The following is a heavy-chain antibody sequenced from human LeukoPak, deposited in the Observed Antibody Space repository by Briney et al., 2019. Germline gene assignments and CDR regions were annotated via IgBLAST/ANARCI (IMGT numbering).Heavy chain of an antibody. CDR1: GFNFGVYA. CDR3: AKLIAAAGTTDFDY. V-gene: IGHV3-30*18. Sequence: GGSLRLSCVASGFNFGVYAIHWVRQAPGKGLEWVSVISYDGSNKYYADSVKGRFTISRGNSKNTLYLRMNSLRAEDTAVYYCAKLIAAAGTTDFDYWGQGTLVTVSS. CDR2: ISYDGSNK. J-gene: IGHJ4*02. D-gene: IGHD6-13*01.